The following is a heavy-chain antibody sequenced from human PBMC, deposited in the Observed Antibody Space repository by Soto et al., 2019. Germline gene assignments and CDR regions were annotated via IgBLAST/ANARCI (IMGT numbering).Heavy chain of an antibody. V-gene: IGHV1-58*01. CDR3: AAVPNYDILTGFAANYFDY. Sequence: GASVKVSCKASGFTFTSSAVQWVRQARGQRLEWKGWIVVGSGNTNYAQKFQERVTITRDMSTSTAYMELSSLRSEDAAVYYCAAVPNYDILTGFAANYFDYWGQRTLVTVSS. CDR1: GFTFTSSA. J-gene: IGHJ4*02. D-gene: IGHD3-9*01. CDR2: IVVGSGNT.